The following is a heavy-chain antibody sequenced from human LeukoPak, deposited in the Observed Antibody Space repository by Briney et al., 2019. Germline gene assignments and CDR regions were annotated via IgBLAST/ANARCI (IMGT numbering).Heavy chain of an antibody. J-gene: IGHJ2*01. CDR2: IYYRGGT. CDR3: ARHLGTWGSYRRPYWYFDL. D-gene: IGHD3-16*02. V-gene: IGHV4-39*01. CDR1: GGSISSNNHY. Sequence: SETLSLTCTVSGGSISSNNHYWGWIRQPPGKGLEWIGSIYYRGGTYYNPSLKSRVTISVDTSKNQFSLKLSSVTAADTAVYYCARHLGTWGSYRRPYWYFDLWGRGTLVTVSS.